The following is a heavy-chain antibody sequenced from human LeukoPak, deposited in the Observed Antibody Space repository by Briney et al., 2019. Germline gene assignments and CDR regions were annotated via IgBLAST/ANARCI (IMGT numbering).Heavy chain of an antibody. CDR3: ARDLGYTSTAARSLDY. D-gene: IGHD3-16*02. V-gene: IGHV1-3*01. CDR2: INAGNGNT. J-gene: IGHJ4*02. Sequence: ASVKVSCKASGYTFTSYAMHWVRQAPGQRLEWMGWINAGNGNTKYSQKFQGRVTITRDTSASTAYMELSSLRSEDTAVYYCARDLGYTSTAARSLDYWGQGTLVTVSS. CDR1: GYTFTSYA.